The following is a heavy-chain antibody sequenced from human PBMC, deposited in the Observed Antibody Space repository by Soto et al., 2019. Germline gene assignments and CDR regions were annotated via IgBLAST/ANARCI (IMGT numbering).Heavy chain of an antibody. V-gene: IGHV4-30-2*01. J-gene: IGHJ6*02. Sequence: QLTLQESGSGVVKPSPTLSLTCAVSGGSVSGGVFSWNWNRPPPGQGLDWIGYISHGGSPHYTPSLRGRVSISVDRSTTVISLNLTSMTPADTAVYFCARGHYYYAMDVWGQGTTVTVSS. CDR1: GGSVSGGVFS. CDR3: ARGHYYYAMDV. CDR2: ISHGGSP.